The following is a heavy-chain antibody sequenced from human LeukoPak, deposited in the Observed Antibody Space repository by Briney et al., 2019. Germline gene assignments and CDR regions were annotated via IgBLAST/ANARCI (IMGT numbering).Heavy chain of an antibody. CDR1: GYTFTNYG. V-gene: IGHV1-18*01. CDR3: ARDAGYCSSETCYDDAFDI. CDR2: ISGYNGNA. J-gene: IGHJ3*02. D-gene: IGHD2-2*01. Sequence: GASVKVSCKASGYTFTNYGLSWVRQAPGQGLEWMGWISGYNGNATYTQKLQGRVIMTTDTSTTTAYMDLRSLRSDGTAVYYCARDAGYCSSETCYDDAFDIWGQGTMVTVSS.